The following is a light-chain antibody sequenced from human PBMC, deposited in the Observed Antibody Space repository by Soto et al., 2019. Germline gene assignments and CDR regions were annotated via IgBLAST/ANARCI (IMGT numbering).Light chain of an antibody. CDR3: QQYGSSPTT. Sequence: EIVLTQSPGTLSLSPGERATLSCRASQSVFNNHIGWYQQKPGQAPRRLILGASFRATGIPDRFSGSGSGTDFTLTISRLEPEDFAVYYCQQYGSSPTTFGQGTKVEIK. CDR1: QSVFNNH. V-gene: IGKV3-20*01. J-gene: IGKJ1*01. CDR2: GAS.